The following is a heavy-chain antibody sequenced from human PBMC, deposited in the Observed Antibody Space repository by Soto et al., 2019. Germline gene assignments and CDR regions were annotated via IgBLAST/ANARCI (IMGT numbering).Heavy chain of an antibody. D-gene: IGHD3-16*01. CDR3: AKRGDGSDRYNYGMDV. CDR2: INNVGYI. Sequence: EMQLLESRGGLVQPGGSLRLSCTAAGFTVSNYAMTWVRQAPGKGLNWVSTINNVGYIYDADSVKGRFTISRDDARNTLYLQMNSLRVEDTAVYYCAKRGDGSDRYNYGMDVWGQGTTVIVSS. V-gene: IGHV3-23*01. J-gene: IGHJ6*02. CDR1: GFTVSNYA.